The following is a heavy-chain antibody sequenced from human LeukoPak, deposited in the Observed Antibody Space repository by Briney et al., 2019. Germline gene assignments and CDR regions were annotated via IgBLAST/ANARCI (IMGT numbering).Heavy chain of an antibody. Sequence: ASVKVSCKASGYTFTGYYMHWVRQAPGQGLEWMGWINPNSGGTNYAQKFQGRVTMTRDTSISTAYMELSRLRSDDTAVYYCARAGPGYSSSVYYYYYMDVWGKGTTVTVSS. CDR2: INPNSGGT. CDR1: GYTFTGYY. J-gene: IGHJ6*03. CDR3: ARAGPGYSSSVYYYYYMDV. D-gene: IGHD6-6*01. V-gene: IGHV1-2*02.